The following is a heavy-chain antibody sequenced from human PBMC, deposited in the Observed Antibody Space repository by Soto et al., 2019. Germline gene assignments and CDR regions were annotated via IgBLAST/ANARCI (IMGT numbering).Heavy chain of an antibody. CDR3: ARGHYGLDV. CDR2: ISPTSSET. Sequence: GGSLRLSCAASGFTFGDWYMSWVRQAPGKGLEWVSYISPTSSETDYADSVKGRFTISRDNGRNSVYLQMNSLSAEDTAVYYCARGHYGLDVWGQGTTVTVSS. V-gene: IGHV3-11*06. J-gene: IGHJ6*02. CDR1: GFTFGDWY.